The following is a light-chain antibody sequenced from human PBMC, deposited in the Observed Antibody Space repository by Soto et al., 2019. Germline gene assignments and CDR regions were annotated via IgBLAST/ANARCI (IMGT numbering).Light chain of an antibody. CDR3: HQRTKWPPT. V-gene: IGKV3-11*01. Sequence: EIVLTQSPATLSLSPGERASLSCRASQSISVYLAWYQQKPGQAPRLLLYDASNRATGIPARFSGSGSGTDFTLTISSLEPEDFAVYYCHQRTKWPPTFGGGTKVEI. CDR2: DAS. J-gene: IGKJ4*01. CDR1: QSISVY.